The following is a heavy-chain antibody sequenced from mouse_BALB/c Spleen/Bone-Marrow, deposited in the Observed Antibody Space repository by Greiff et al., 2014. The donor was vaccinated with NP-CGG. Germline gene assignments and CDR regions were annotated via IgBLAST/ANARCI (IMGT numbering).Heavy chain of an antibody. Sequence: LSITCTVSGLSLTGYGVHWVRQPPGKGLEWLGVIWAGGSTNYNSALMSRLSISKDNSKSQVFLKMNSLQTDDTAMYYCARDPVYDNYDAMDYWGQGTSVTVSS. V-gene: IGHV2-9*02. CDR3: ARDPVYDNYDAMDY. CDR1: GLSLTGYG. CDR2: IWAGGST. D-gene: IGHD2-3*01. J-gene: IGHJ4*01.